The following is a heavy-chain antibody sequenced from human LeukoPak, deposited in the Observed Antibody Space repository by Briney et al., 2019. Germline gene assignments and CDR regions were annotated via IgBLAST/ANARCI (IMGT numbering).Heavy chain of an antibody. CDR2: IYYSGST. CDR1: GGSISSGDYY. J-gene: IGHJ4*02. D-gene: IGHD5-12*01. CDR3: ARQFSHSGYDRKFDY. Sequence: SQTLSLTCTVSGGSISSGDYYWSWIRQPPGKGLEWIGYIYYSGSTYYNPSLKSRVTISVDTSKNQFSLKLSSVTAADTAVYYRARQFSHSGYDRKFDYWGQGTLVTVSS. V-gene: IGHV4-30-4*08.